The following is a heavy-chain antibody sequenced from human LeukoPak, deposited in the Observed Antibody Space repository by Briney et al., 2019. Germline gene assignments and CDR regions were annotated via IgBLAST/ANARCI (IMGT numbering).Heavy chain of an antibody. Sequence: SGGATYYTDSVRGRFTISSDTSKNTLYLQMNSLRADDTALYYCAKGSSGYFLDLWGQGTLVTVSS. V-gene: IGHV3-23*01. CDR2: SGGAT. D-gene: IGHD3-22*01. J-gene: IGHJ5*02. CDR3: AKGSSGYFLDL.